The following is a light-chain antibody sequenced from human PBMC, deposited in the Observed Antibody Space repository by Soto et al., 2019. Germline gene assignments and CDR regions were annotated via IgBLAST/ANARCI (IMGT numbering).Light chain of an antibody. CDR3: QQYGNSLSWT. Sequence: ETVLTPSPGTLSLSPGESATLSCRASQSVSSSYLAWYQQKPGQAPRLLIFDGSCRATGIPDRSSGSGSGTDFTLTISRLETQDFAVYYCQQYGNSLSWTVGQGTKVDIK. CDR2: DGS. J-gene: IGKJ1*01. V-gene: IGKV3-20*01. CDR1: QSVSSSY.